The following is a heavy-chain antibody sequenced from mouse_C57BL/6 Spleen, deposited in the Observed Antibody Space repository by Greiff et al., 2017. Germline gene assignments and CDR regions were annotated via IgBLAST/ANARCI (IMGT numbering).Heavy chain of an antibody. D-gene: IGHD4-1*01. CDR1: GFSLTSYG. CDR3: ASNWDVYAMDY. V-gene: IGHV2-2*01. J-gene: IGHJ4*01. CDR2: IWSGGST. Sequence: QVQLQQSGPGLVQPSQSLSIACTVSGFSLTSYGVHWVSQSPGKGLEWLGVIWSGGSTDYNAAFISRLSISKDNSKSQVFFKMNSWQAADTAIYYCASNWDVYAMDYWGQGTSVTVSS.